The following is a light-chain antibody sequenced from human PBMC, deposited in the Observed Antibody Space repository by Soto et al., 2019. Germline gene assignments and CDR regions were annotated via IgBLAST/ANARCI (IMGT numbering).Light chain of an antibody. CDR2: SSS. J-gene: IGLJ2*01. Sequence: QSVLPQPPSASGAPGQRVTISCSGSNSNIGTTTVNWYQHVPGTAPKLLIYSSSQRPSGVPDRFSGSRSGTSASLAISGLQSEDEADYYCAAWDDSLNAVVFGGGTKLTVL. CDR1: NSNIGTTT. V-gene: IGLV1-44*01. CDR3: AAWDDSLNAVV.